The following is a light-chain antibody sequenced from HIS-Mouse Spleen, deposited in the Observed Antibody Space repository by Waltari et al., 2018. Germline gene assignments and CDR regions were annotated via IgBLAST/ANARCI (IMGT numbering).Light chain of an antibody. CDR1: ALPQKY. CDR2: EDS. CDR3: YSTDSSGNHRV. J-gene: IGLJ2*01. Sequence: SYALTQPPSVSVSPGQTARNTCSGDALPQKYAYLYQQKSGQAPVLVIYEDSKRPSGIPERFSGSSSGTMATLTISGAQVEDEADYYCYSTDSSGNHRVFGGGTKLTVL. V-gene: IGLV3-10*01.